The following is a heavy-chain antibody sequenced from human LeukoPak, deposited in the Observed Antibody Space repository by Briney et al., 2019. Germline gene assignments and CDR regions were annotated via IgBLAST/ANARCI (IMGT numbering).Heavy chain of an antibody. Sequence: GGSLRLSCAASGFTFSNAWMSWVRQAPGKGLEWVGRIKSKTDGGTTDYAAPVKGRFTISRDDSKNTLYLQMNSLKTEDTAVYYCTTGLYCSCTSCRSPADYWGQGTLVTVSS. V-gene: IGHV3-15*01. CDR1: GFTFSNAW. CDR3: TTGLYCSCTSCRSPADY. J-gene: IGHJ4*02. D-gene: IGHD2-2*01. CDR2: IKSKTDGGTT.